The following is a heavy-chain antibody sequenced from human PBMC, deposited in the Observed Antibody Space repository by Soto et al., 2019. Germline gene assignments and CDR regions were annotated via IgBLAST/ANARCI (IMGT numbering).Heavy chain of an antibody. CDR1: GGTFSSYA. V-gene: IGHV1-69*06. CDR3: ARDVDYDILTGYPRAGMDV. Sequence: QVQLVQSGAEVKKPGSSVKVSCKASGGTFSSYAISWVRQAPGQGLEWMGGIIPIFGTANYAQKFQGRVTFSAYKSTSTAYMELSSLRSEDTAVYYCARDVDYDILTGYPRAGMDVWRQGSTVTVSS. J-gene: IGHJ6*02. CDR2: IIPIFGTA. D-gene: IGHD3-9*01.